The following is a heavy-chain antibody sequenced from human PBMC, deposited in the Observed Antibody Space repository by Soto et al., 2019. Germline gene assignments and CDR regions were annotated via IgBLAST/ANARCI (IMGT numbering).Heavy chain of an antibody. V-gene: IGHV3-7*03. D-gene: IGHD6-19*01. Sequence: GGSLRLSCAASGFTLTSYYMSWVRQAPGKGLEWVANINQDGGGTYYVDSVEGRFTISRDNAKDSLYLQMNSLRGEDTAVYYCARYFRGSGRYFFDYWGQGTLVTVSS. J-gene: IGHJ4*02. CDR1: GFTLTSYY. CDR2: INQDGGGT. CDR3: ARYFRGSGRYFFDY.